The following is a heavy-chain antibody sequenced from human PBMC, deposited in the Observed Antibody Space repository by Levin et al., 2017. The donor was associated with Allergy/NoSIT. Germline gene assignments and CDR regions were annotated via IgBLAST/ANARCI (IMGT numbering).Heavy chain of an antibody. D-gene: IGHD3-3*01. J-gene: IGHJ3*02. CDR3: TTEGVGGGAFDI. CDR2: IKSKTHGGTT. Sequence: GSLRLSCAASGFTFSNAWVSWVRQAPGKGLEWVGRIKSKTHGGTTDYAAPVKGRFTISRDDSKNTLYLQMNSLKTEDTAVYYCTTEGVGGGAFDIWGQGTMVTVSS. V-gene: IGHV3-15*01. CDR1: GFTFSNAW.